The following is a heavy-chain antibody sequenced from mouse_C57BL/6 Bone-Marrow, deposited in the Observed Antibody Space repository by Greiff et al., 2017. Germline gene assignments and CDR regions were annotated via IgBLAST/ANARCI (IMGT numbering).Heavy chain of an antibody. CDR1: GYTFTDYN. CDR2: INPNNGGT. CDR3: AITAVPFWYFDV. V-gene: IGHV1-22*01. D-gene: IGHD1-1*01. Sequence: EVQLQQSGPELVKPGASVKMSCKASGYTFTDYNMHWVKQSHGKSLEWIGYINPNNGGTSYNQKFKGKATLTVNKSSSTAYMELRSLTSEDSAVYCCAITAVPFWYFDVWGTGTTVTVSS. J-gene: IGHJ1*03.